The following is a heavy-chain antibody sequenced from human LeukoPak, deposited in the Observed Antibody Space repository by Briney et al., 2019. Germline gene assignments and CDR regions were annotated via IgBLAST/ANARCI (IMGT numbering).Heavy chain of an antibody. Sequence: PGGSLRLSCAASGFPFSSYAMHWVRQAPGKGLEYVSAISSNGGSTYYANSVKGRFTISRDNSKNTLYLQMGSLRAEDMAVYYCARDLYDILTGYYPEYYYYYGMDVWGQGTTVTVSS. V-gene: IGHV3-64*01. CDR3: ARDLYDILTGYYPEYYYYYGMDV. CDR2: ISSNGGST. D-gene: IGHD3-9*01. J-gene: IGHJ6*02. CDR1: GFPFSSYA.